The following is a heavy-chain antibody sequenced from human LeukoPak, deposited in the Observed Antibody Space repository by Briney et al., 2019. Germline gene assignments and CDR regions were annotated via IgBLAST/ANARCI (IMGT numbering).Heavy chain of an antibody. D-gene: IGHD4-17*01. V-gene: IGHV4-34*01. CDR3: ARGQGTVTTH. Sequence: SETLSLTCAVSGGSFSGYYWTWLRQPPGKGLEWIGEINHSGSANYNPSLKSRVTISPDTSKNQFSLKVSSVTAADTAVYYCARGQGTVTTHWGQGTLVTVSS. CDR1: GGSFSGYY. CDR2: INHSGSA. J-gene: IGHJ4*02.